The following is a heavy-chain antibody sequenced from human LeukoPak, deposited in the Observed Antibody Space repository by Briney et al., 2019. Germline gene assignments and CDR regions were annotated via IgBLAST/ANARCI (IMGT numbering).Heavy chain of an antibody. J-gene: IGHJ6*03. D-gene: IGHD6-6*01. CDR1: GYTFTSYD. CDR3: ARGEAARPYYYYYYMDV. V-gene: IGHV1-8*03. Sequence: ASLKVSCKASGYTFTSYDINWVRQATAQGLEWTGRMNPNSGNTGYAQQFQGRVTITRNTSISTAYMELSSLRSEDTAVYYCARGEAARPYYYYYYMDVWGKGTTVTVSS. CDR2: MNPNSGNT.